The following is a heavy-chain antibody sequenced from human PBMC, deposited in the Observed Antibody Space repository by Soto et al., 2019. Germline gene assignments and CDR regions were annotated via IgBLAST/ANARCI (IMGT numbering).Heavy chain of an antibody. D-gene: IGHD4-17*01. CDR2: IRSKTNNYAT. CDR1: GLTFSDSA. J-gene: IGHJ6*02. Sequence: GGSLRLSCAASGLTFSDSAIHWVRQASGKGLEWVGRIRSKTNNYATTYADSVKGRFTISRDNSKNTLYLQMNSLRAEDTAVYYCAKILQLGDYAYYYYGMDVWGQGTTVTVSS. V-gene: IGHV3-73*01. CDR3: AKILQLGDYAYYYYGMDV.